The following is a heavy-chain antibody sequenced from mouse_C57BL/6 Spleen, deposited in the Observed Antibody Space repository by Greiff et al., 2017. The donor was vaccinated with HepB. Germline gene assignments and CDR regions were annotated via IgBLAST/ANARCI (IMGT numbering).Heavy chain of an antibody. J-gene: IGHJ4*01. D-gene: IGHD1-1*01. CDR1: GFTFSSYT. CDR2: ISGGGGNT. V-gene: IGHV5-9*01. Sequence: EVQGVESGGGLVKPGGSLKLSCAASGFTFSSYTMSWVSQTPEKRLEWVATISGGGGNTYYTDSVKGRFTISKDNATNTLYLHMSSLRSEDTAFYFCTRQPLLTAVVARGAMGYWGQGASVTVSS. CDR3: TRQPLLTAVVARGAMGY.